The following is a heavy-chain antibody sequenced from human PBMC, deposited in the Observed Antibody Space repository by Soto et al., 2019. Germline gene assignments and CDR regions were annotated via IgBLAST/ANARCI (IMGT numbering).Heavy chain of an antibody. CDR3: ARLTTVTTYAYYGMDV. V-gene: IGHV4-34*01. CDR1: GGSSSRYY. D-gene: IGHD4-4*01. CDR2: INHSGST. J-gene: IGHJ6*02. Sequence: SETLSLTCTVSGGSSSRYYLGAIGQPPGKGLEWIGEINHSGSTNYNPSLKSRVTISVDTSKNQFSLKLSSVTAADTAVYYCARLTTVTTYAYYGMDVWGQGTTVTVSS.